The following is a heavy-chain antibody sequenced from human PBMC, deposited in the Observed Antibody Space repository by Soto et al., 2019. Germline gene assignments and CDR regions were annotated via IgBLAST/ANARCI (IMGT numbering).Heavy chain of an antibody. V-gene: IGHV3-30*18. Sequence: GGSLRLSCAASGFTFSSYGMHWVRQAPGKGLEWVAIISYDGSNKYYADSVKGRFTISRDNFKNTLYLQMNSLRAEDTAVYYCAKETSGYSSSWSYYYGMDVWGQGTTVTVSS. CDR3: AKETSGYSSSWSYYYGMDV. CDR1: GFTFSSYG. J-gene: IGHJ6*02. CDR2: ISYDGSNK. D-gene: IGHD6-13*01.